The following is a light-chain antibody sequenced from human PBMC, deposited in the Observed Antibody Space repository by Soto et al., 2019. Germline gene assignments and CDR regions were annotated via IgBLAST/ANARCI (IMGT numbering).Light chain of an antibody. Sequence: EFVLTQSPGTLSLSPGERATLSCRASQSVSSDLAWYQQKPGQAPRLLIYGASTRATGIPDRFSGSGSGTDFTLTISRVEPEDFAVYYCQQYGSSPRTFGHGTKVDI. CDR3: QQYGSSPRT. J-gene: IGKJ1*01. CDR1: QSVSSD. V-gene: IGKV3-20*01. CDR2: GAS.